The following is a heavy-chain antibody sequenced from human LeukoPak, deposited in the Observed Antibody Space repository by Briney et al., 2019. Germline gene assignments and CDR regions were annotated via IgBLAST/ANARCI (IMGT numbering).Heavy chain of an antibody. CDR3: ARGWPGGYFDY. J-gene: IGHJ4*02. CDR1: GGSFSGYY. D-gene: IGHD3-10*01. Sequence: SETLSLTCAVYGGSFSGYYWSWIRQPPGKGLEWIGEINHSGSTNYNPSLKSRVTISVDTSKNQFSLKLSSVTAADTAVYYLARGWPGGYFDYGGQGTLVTVSS. CDR2: INHSGST. V-gene: IGHV4-34*01.